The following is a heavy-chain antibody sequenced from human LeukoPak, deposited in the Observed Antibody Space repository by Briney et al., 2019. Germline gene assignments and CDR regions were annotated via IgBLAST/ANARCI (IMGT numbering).Heavy chain of an antibody. Sequence: SETLSLTWTVSGGSISCYYWSWLRQPPENGLEWIGNIYYSGSTNYNPSLKSRVTISVDTSKNNFSLKLSSVTAADTAVYYCARGPPHYVRYNWFDPWGQGPLVTVTS. V-gene: IGHV4-59*01. CDR1: GGSISCYY. J-gene: IGHJ5*02. CDR3: ARGPPHYVRYNWFDP. CDR2: IYYSGST. D-gene: IGHD3-16*01.